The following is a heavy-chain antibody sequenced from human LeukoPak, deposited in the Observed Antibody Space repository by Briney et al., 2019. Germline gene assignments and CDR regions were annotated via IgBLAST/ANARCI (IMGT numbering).Heavy chain of an antibody. CDR2: INPNSGGA. D-gene: IGHD1-26*01. J-gene: IGHJ4*02. Sequence: GASVKVSCKASGYTFTGYYMHWVRQAPGQGLEWMGWINPNSGGANYAQKFQGRVTMTRDTSISTAYMELSRLRSDDTAVYCCARDEGIVGELDYWGQGTLVTVSS. V-gene: IGHV1-2*02. CDR1: GYTFTGYY. CDR3: ARDEGIVGELDY.